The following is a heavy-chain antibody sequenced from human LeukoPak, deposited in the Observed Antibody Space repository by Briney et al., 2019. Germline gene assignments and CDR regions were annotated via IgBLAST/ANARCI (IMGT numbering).Heavy chain of an antibody. Sequence: GGSLRLSCAASGFTFSSYGMHWVRQAPGKGPEWVAFIRYDGSNKYYADSVEGRFTISRDNSKNTLYLQMNYLRAEGTAVYYCAKNGGKLQHYYMDVWGKGTTVTISS. CDR1: GFTFSSYG. CDR3: AKNGGKLQHYYMDV. V-gene: IGHV3-30*02. J-gene: IGHJ6*03. D-gene: IGHD4-23*01. CDR2: IRYDGSNK.